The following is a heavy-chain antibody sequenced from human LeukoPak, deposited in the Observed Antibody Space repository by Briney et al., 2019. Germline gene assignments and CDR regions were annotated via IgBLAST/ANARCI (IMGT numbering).Heavy chain of an antibody. Sequence: GGSLRLSCAASGFTFSSHGMNWVRQAPGKGLEWVSGITGSGGNRYYADSVKGRFTISRDNSKNTLYLQMNSLRAEDTAVYYCARGEGLGDYSLDYWGQGTLVTVSS. V-gene: IGHV3-23*01. D-gene: IGHD4-17*01. CDR1: GFTFSSHG. J-gene: IGHJ4*02. CDR3: ARGEGLGDYSLDY. CDR2: ITGSGGNR.